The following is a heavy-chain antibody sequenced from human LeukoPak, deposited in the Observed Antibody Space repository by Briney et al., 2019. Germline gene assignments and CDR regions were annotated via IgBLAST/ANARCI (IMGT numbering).Heavy chain of an antibody. Sequence: EKYYVDSVKGRFTISRDNAKNSLYLQMNSLRAEDTAVYYCARDELSYYDILTGYSPFDYWGQGTLVTVSS. J-gene: IGHJ4*02. V-gene: IGHV3-7*01. CDR3: ARDELSYYDILTGYSPFDY. D-gene: IGHD3-9*01. CDR2: EK.